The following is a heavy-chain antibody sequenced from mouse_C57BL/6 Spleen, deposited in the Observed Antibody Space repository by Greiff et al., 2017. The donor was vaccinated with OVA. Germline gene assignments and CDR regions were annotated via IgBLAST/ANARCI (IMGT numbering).Heavy chain of an antibody. CDR1: GYAFSSSW. J-gene: IGHJ4*01. CDR2: IYPGDGDT. CDR3: AALYGSSGMDY. D-gene: IGHD1-1*01. Sequence: QVQLQQSGPELVKPGASVKISCKASGYAFSSSWMNWVKQRPGKGLEWIGRIYPGDGDTNYNGKFKGKATLTADKSSSTAYMQLSSLTSEDSAVYFCAALYGSSGMDYWGQGTSVTVSS. V-gene: IGHV1-82*01.